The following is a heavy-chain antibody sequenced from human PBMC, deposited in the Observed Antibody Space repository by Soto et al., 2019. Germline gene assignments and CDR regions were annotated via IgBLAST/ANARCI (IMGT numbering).Heavy chain of an antibody. J-gene: IGHJ4*02. CDR2: IYYSGTT. CDR3: ARRSTISRGFDX. Sequence: SETLSLTCTVSGGSISSDNHYWGWIRQPPGKGLEWIGNIYYSGTTYYNPSLKSRVTMSVDTSKGQFSLKLSSMTVADTAVYFCARRSTISRGFDXWGQGTLVTVSS. V-gene: IGHV4-39*01. CDR1: GGSISSDNHY. D-gene: IGHD3-9*01.